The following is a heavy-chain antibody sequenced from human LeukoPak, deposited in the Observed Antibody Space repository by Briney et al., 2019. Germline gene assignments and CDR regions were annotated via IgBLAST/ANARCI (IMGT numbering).Heavy chain of an antibody. J-gene: IGHJ3*02. Sequence: PGGSLRLSCAASGFTFSSYAMHWVRQAPGKGLEYVSAISSNGGSTYYANSVKGRFTISRDNSKNTLYLQMGSLRAEDMAVYYCASGNWGGDAFDIWGQGTMVTVSS. D-gene: IGHD7-27*01. V-gene: IGHV3-64*01. CDR1: GFTFSSYA. CDR2: ISSNGGST. CDR3: ASGNWGGDAFDI.